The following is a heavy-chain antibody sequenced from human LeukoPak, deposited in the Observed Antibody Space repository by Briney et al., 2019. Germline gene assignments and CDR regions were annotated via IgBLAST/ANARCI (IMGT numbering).Heavy chain of an antibody. V-gene: IGHV2-5*01. CDR2: IYWNDDK. Sequence: SGPTLVNPTQTLTLTCTFSGFSFSSSGVAVGWIRQSPGKALEWLAVIYWNDDKSYSPSLKTRLTITKETSKKQVVLTMTNLDPVDTATYYCVNRPMTELWWCEGCGGPNFHHWGQGTLVTVSS. D-gene: IGHD2-21*01. CDR3: VNRPMTELWWCEGCGGPNFHH. J-gene: IGHJ1*01. CDR1: GFSFSSSGVA.